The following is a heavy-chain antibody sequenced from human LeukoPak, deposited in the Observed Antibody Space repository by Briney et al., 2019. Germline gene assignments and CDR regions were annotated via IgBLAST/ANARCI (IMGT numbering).Heavy chain of an antibody. CDR3: ARQDSGSYFQYSDY. Sequence: GESLKISCRASGYSFPMYWIGWVRQMPGRGLEWMGIIYPGDSDTRYSPSFQGQVTISVDECINSVYLQWSSLQASDTAIYYCARQDSGSYFQYSDYWGQGTQVTVSS. D-gene: IGHD1-26*01. J-gene: IGHJ4*02. CDR1: GYSFPMYW. V-gene: IGHV5-51*01. CDR2: IYPGDSDT.